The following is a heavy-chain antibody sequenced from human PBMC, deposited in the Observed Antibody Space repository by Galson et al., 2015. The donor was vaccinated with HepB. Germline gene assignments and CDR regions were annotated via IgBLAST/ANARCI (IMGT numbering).Heavy chain of an antibody. V-gene: IGHV4-4*02. J-gene: IGHJ4*02. D-gene: IGHD6-19*01. CDR2: IYDSGST. CDR3: AGLGSGWFEVDY. Sequence: SETLSLTCAVSGGSISSDSWWSWVRQSPGKGLEWIGNIYDSGSTNYNPSLKSRVTISVDTSKNQFSLKLSSVTAADTALYYCAGLGSGWFEVDYWGQGTLVTVSS. CDR1: GGSISSDSW.